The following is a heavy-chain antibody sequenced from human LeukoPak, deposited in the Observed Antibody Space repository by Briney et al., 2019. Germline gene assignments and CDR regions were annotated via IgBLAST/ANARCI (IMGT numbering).Heavy chain of an antibody. CDR2: INQDGSGK. CDR1: GFTFSNYW. V-gene: IGHV3-7*01. J-gene: IGHJ4*02. CDR3: ARGGHRQKEF. Sequence: PGGSLRLSCAASGFTFSNYWMTWVRQSPGKGLECVAIINQDGSGKYYVDSGKGRFTISRDNAKNSLYLQMSSLRAEDTAVYYCARGGHRQKEFWGQGTLVTVSS. D-gene: IGHD3-10*01.